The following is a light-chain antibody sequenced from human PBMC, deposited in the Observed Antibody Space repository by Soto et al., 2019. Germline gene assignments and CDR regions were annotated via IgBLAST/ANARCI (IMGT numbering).Light chain of an antibody. CDR3: CSYGGLSTFVV. CDR2: EDN. J-gene: IGLJ2*01. Sequence: QLVLTQPASVSGSPGQSITISCSGTSSDVGRYNLVSWYQHHPGKAPKLMIYEDNKRPSGVSDRFSASKSGNTASLTISGLQAEDEADYYCCSYGGLSTFVVFGGGTKLTVL. V-gene: IGLV2-23*02. CDR1: SSDVGRYNL.